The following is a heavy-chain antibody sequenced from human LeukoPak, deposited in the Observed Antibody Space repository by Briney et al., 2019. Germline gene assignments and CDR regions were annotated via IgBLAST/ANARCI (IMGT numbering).Heavy chain of an antibody. Sequence: ASVKVSCKASGYTFTRYDINWVRQATEQGLEWMGWMNTKSGNTGHAQKFQGRVTITRDTSINTVYMELSSLRSEDTAVYFCARVDGSPDYWGQGTLVTVSS. J-gene: IGHJ4*02. CDR3: ARVDGSPDY. V-gene: IGHV1-8*03. CDR2: MNTKSGNT. CDR1: GYTFTRYD. D-gene: IGHD5-24*01.